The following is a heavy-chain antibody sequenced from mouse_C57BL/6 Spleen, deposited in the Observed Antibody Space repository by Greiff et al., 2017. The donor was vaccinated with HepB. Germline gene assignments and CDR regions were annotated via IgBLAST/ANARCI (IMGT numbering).Heavy chain of an antibody. CDR2: IWRGGST. CDR1: GFSLTSYG. CDR3: AKSTSDYYGSPWYFDV. V-gene: IGHV2-5*01. J-gene: IGHJ1*03. D-gene: IGHD1-1*01. Sequence: VKLQESGPGLVQPSQSLSITCTVSGFSLTSYGVHWVRQSPGKGLEWLGVIWRGGSTDYNAAFMSRLSITKDNSKSQVFFKMNSLQADDTAIYYCAKSTSDYYGSPWYFDVWGTGTTVTVSS.